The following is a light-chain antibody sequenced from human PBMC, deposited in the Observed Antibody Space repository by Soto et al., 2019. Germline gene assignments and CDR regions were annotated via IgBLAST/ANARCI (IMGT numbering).Light chain of an antibody. J-gene: IGKJ5*01. V-gene: IGKV1-27*01. Sequence: DIQMTQSPSSLSASLGDTVTLTCRASQGFTNYLAWYQQKPGKAPKLLIYAASTLQSGVPPRFSGSGSGTHFTLTISSLQPEDAATYYCQKYNTAPYTFGQGTRLEI. CDR1: QGFTNY. CDR3: QKYNTAPYT. CDR2: AAS.